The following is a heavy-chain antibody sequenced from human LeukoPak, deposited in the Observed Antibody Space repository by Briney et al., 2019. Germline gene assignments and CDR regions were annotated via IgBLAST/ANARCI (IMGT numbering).Heavy chain of an antibody. CDR2: IYYSGRT. Sequence: PSETLSLTCTVSGGSISSYYWSWFRQPPGKGLEWIGYIYYSGRTDYNPSLKSRVTISVDTSKHQFSMKLKSVTAADTAVYFCARGRWLPNAFDIWGQGTMVTVFS. V-gene: IGHV4-59*01. CDR1: GGSISSYY. D-gene: IGHD5-24*01. J-gene: IGHJ3*02. CDR3: ARGRWLPNAFDI.